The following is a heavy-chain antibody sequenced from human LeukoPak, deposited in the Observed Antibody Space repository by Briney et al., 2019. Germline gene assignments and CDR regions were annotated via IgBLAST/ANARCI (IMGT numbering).Heavy chain of an antibody. V-gene: IGHV1-2*02. CDR3: ARDFGAATTQYYFDY. Sequence: GASVKVSCKASGYTFTGYYMHWVRQAPGQGLEWMGWINPNSGGTNYAQKFQGRVTMTRDTSISTAYMGLSRLRSDDTAVYYCARDFGAATTQYYFDYWGQGTLVTVSS. CDR2: INPNSGGT. CDR1: GYTFTGYY. J-gene: IGHJ4*02. D-gene: IGHD2-15*01.